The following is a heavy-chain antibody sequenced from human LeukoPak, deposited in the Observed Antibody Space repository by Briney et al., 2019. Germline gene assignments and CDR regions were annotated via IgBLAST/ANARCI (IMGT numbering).Heavy chain of an antibody. Sequence: PGGSLRLSCAASRFTFSTYAMSWVRQAPGKGLEWVSGITGSGGDTYYADSLKGRFTISRDNSKNTLYLQMNTLRAEDTAVYYCAKDLGWELSHGFDPWGQGTLVTVSS. CDR1: RFTFSTYA. CDR2: ITGSGGDT. CDR3: AKDLGWELSHGFDP. V-gene: IGHV3-23*01. J-gene: IGHJ5*02. D-gene: IGHD1-26*01.